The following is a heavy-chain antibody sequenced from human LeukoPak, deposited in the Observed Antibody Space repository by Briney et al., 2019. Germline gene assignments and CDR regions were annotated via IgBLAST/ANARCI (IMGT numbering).Heavy chain of an antibody. Sequence: GGSLRLSRAASGYTFSNYPIHWVRQAPGKGLDGVAVISYIGSNKYYADSVKGRFTISRDNSKNTLYLQMNSLRAEDTAVYYCAKDATGATLDYWGQGTLVTVSS. CDR2: ISYIGSNK. J-gene: IGHJ4*02. CDR3: AKDATGATLDY. D-gene: IGHD1-26*01. V-gene: IGHV3-30*18. CDR1: GYTFSNYP.